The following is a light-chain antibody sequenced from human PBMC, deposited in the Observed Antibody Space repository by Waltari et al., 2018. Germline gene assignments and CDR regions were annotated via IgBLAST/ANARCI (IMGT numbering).Light chain of an antibody. CDR2: KSS. CDR3: QQYYIYRRT. Sequence: TCRASLVIRRWLVWDQQKPGKAPNLLVSKSSTLETAVPSRFSGSGSGTEFTLTLSSLRPDDFATSYCQQYYIYRRTFGQGTKVEIK. J-gene: IGKJ1*01. V-gene: IGKV1-5*03. CDR1: LVIRRW.